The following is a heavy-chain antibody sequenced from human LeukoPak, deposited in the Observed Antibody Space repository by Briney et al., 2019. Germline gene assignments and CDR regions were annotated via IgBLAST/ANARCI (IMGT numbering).Heavy chain of an antibody. CDR1: GFTFSSYS. D-gene: IGHD3-3*01. CDR3: ARTYDFGIGPPGDAFDN. J-gene: IGHJ3*02. CDR2: ISSSSSYI. Sequence: GGSLRLSCAASGFTFSSYSMNWVRQAPGKGLEWVSSISSSSSYIYYADSVKGRFTISRDNAKNSLFLQMNSLRVEDTAVYYCARTYDFGIGPPGDAFDNWGQGTLVTVFS. V-gene: IGHV3-21*01.